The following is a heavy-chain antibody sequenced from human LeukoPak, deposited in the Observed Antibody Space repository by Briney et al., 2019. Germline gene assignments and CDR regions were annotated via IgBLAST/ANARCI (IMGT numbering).Heavy chain of an antibody. CDR1: GFTFSSYW. CDR3: ARDSYDSSGYSPYYYYYMDV. D-gene: IGHD3-22*01. Sequence: GGSLRLSCAASGFTFSSYWMHWVRQAPGKGLVWVSRINSDGSRTSYAGSVKGRFTISRDNATNTLYLQMNSLRAEDTAVYYCARDSYDSSGYSPYYYYYMDVWGKGTTVTVSS. V-gene: IGHV3-74*01. J-gene: IGHJ6*03. CDR2: INSDGSRT.